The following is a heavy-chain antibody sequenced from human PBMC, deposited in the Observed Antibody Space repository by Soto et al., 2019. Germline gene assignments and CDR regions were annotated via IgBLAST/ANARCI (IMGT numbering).Heavy chain of an antibody. CDR2: ISYDGSNK. V-gene: IGHV3-30*03. J-gene: IGHJ4*02. CDR3: ARDSSPYYDFWSGSYTYFDY. CDR1: GFTFSSYG. D-gene: IGHD3-3*01. Sequence: GGSLRLSCAASGFTFSSYGVHWVRQAPGKGLEWVAVISYDGSNKYYADSVKGRFTISRDNSKNTLYLQMNSLRAEDTAVYYCARDSSPYYDFWSGSYTYFDYWGQGA.